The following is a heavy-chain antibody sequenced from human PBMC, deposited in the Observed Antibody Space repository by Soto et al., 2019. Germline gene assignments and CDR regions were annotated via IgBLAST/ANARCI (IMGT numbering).Heavy chain of an antibody. Sequence: QLQLQESGPGLVKPSETLSLTCTVSGGSISSSSYYWGWIRQPPGKGLEWIGSIYYSGSTYYNPSLRSRVTVAVNPSKNQFSLKLSAVTAADTAVYYCARHYDSSGYKYNWFDPWGQGTLVTVSS. CDR2: IYYSGST. D-gene: IGHD3-22*01. V-gene: IGHV4-39*01. CDR3: ARHYDSSGYKYNWFDP. J-gene: IGHJ5*02. CDR1: GGSISSSSYY.